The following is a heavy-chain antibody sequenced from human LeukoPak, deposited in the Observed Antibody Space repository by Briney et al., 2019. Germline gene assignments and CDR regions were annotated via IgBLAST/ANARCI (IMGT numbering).Heavy chain of an antibody. CDR3: ASQREYYYDSSGYN. CDR2: ISSSGSTI. CDR1: GFTFSSYE. D-gene: IGHD3-22*01. J-gene: IGHJ4*02. V-gene: IGHV3-48*03. Sequence: PGGSLRPSCAASGFTFSSYEMNWVRQAPGKGLEWVSYISSSGSTIYYADSVKGRFTISRDNAKNSLYLQMDSLRAEDTAVYYCASQREYYYDSSGYNWGQGTLVTVSS.